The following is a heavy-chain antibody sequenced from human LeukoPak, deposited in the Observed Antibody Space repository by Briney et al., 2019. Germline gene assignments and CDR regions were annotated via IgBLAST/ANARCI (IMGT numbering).Heavy chain of an antibody. D-gene: IGHD6-19*01. CDR2: IYHSGTT. V-gene: IGHV4-30-2*01. J-gene: IGHJ4*02. CDR3: ARATAVAGSFDY. CDR1: LGSINSGGYY. Sequence: SQTLSLTCTVSLGSINSGGYYWSWIRQPPGMGLEWIGYIYHSGTTYYNASLKSRVTISVDRTKNQFSLKLTSMTAADTAVYYCARATAVAGSFDYWGQGTLVTVSS.